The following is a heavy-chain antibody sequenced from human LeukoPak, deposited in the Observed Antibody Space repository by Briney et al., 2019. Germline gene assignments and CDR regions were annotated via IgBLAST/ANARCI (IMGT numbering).Heavy chain of an antibody. D-gene: IGHD6-6*01. CDR2: ISYDGSNK. V-gene: IGHV3-30*18. CDR3: AKPLYSSSGSFDY. CDR1: GFTFSSYV. J-gene: IGHJ4*02. Sequence: GGSLRLSCAASGFTFSSYVMHWVRQAPGKGLEWVAVISYDGSNKYSADSVKGRFTISRDNSKNTLYLQMNSLRAEDTAVYYCAKPLYSSSGSFDYWGQGTLVTVSS.